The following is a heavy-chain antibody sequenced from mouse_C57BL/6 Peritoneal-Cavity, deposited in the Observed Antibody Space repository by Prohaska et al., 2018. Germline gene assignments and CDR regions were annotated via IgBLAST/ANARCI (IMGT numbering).Heavy chain of an antibody. CDR1: GFTFSGYA. CDR2: ISDGGSYT. J-gene: IGHJ1*03. V-gene: IGHV5-4*01. Sequence: GGGLVKPGGSLKLSCAASGFTFSGYAMSWVRQTPEKRLEWVATISDGGSYTYYPDNVKGRFTISRDNAKNNLYLQMSHLKSEDTAMYYCARANSPYYYGSSDWYFDVWGTGTTVTVSS. CDR3: ARANSPYYYGSSDWYFDV. D-gene: IGHD1-1*01.